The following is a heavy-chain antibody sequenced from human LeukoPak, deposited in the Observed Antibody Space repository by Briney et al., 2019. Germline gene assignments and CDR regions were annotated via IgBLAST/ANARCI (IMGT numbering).Heavy chain of an antibody. D-gene: IGHD3-22*01. V-gene: IGHV1-8*01. CDR2: MNPNSGNT. CDR3: TSDTYYYDSTGLGHWFDP. Sequence: GASVKVSCKASGYTFTSYDINWVRQATGQGLEWMGWMNPNSGNTGYAQKFQGRVTMTRNTSISTAYMELSSLRSDDTAVYYCTSDTYYYDSTGLGHWFDPWGQGTLVTVSS. CDR1: GYTFTSYD. J-gene: IGHJ5*02.